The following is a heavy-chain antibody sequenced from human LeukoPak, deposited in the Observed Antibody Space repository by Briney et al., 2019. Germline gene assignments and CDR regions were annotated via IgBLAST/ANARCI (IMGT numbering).Heavy chain of an antibody. J-gene: IGHJ4*02. CDR3: ATDLLDY. CDR1: GFTFSNAW. V-gene: IGHV3-15*01. CDR2: IKRKTDSGTT. Sequence: PGGSLRLSCAASGFTFSNAWMSWVRQAPGKGLEWIGRIKRKTDSGTTDFAAPVKGRFTISRDDPENEVFLQMNSLKTEDTAVYYCATDLLDYWGQGTLVIVSS.